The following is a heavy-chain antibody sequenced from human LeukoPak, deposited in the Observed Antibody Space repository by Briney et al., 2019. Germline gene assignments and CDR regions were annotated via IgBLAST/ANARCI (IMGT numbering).Heavy chain of an antibody. CDR1: GYTFTSYY. CDR3: ARSIPGALNSMDV. J-gene: IGHJ6*02. Sequence: ASVKVSCKASGYTFTSYYMHWVRQAPGQGLEWMGIINPSGGGTSYAQKFQGRVTMTRDTSTRTVYMDLSNLRSEDTAVYYCARSIPGALNSMDVWGQGTTVTVSS. V-gene: IGHV1-46*01. CDR2: INPSGGGT. D-gene: IGHD6-13*01.